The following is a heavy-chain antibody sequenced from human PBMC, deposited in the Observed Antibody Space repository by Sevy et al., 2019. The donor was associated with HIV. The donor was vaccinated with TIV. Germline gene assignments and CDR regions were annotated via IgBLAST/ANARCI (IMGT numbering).Heavy chain of an antibody. D-gene: IGHD6-13*01. CDR1: GYSFTSYW. CDR3: ARAFSYISSWYPEGGWFDP. Sequence: GESLKISCKGSGYSFTSYWIGWVRQMPGKGLEWMGIIYPGDSDTRDSPSFQGQVTISADKSISTAYLQWSSLKASDTAMYYCARAFSYISSWYPEGGWFDPWGQGTLVTVSS. V-gene: IGHV5-51*01. J-gene: IGHJ5*02. CDR2: IYPGDSDT.